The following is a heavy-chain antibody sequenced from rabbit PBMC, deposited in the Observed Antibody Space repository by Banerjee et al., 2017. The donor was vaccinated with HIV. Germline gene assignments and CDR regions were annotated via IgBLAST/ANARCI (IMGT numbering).Heavy chain of an antibody. J-gene: IGHJ4*01. Sequence: QSLEESGGDLVKPGASLTLTCTASGFSFSGNYWIWWVRQAPGKGLEWIGCIYAGSSGSTYYASWAKGRFTISKTSSTTVTLQMTSLTAADTATYYCARSSDNYYIFDLWGPGTLVTDS. V-gene: IGHV1S40*01. CDR3: ARSSDNYYIFDL. CDR1: GFSFSGNYW. CDR2: IYAGSSGST. D-gene: IGHD1-1*01.